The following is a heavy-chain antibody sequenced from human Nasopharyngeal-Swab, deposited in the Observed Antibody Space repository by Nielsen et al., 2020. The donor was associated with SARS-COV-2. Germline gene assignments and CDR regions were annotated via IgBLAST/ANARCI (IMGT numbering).Heavy chain of an antibody. CDR1: GVTFSSYA. CDR3: ARGNRITMVRGVPYYYYYGMDV. D-gene: IGHD3-10*01. V-gene: IGHV1-69*04. Sequence: SVKVSCKASGVTFSSYAISWVRQAPGQGLEWMGRIIPILGIANYAQKFQGRVTITADKSTSTAYMELSSLRSEDTAVYYCARGNRITMVRGVPYYYYYGMDVWGQGTTVTVSS. J-gene: IGHJ6*02. CDR2: IIPILGIA.